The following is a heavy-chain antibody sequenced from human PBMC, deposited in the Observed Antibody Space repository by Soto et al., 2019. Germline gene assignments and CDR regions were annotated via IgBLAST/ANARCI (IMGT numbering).Heavy chain of an antibody. CDR1: GFTFSSYG. J-gene: IGHJ6*02. Sequence: QVQLVESGGGVVQPGRSLRLSCAASGFTFSSYGMHWVRQAPGKGLEWVAVIWYDGSNKYYADSVKGRFTISRDNSKNTLYRQMNSLRAEDTAVYYCARDRGLSIAAAVDPQYGMDVWGQGTTVTVSS. V-gene: IGHV3-33*01. CDR2: IWYDGSNK. CDR3: ARDRGLSIAAAVDPQYGMDV. D-gene: IGHD6-13*01.